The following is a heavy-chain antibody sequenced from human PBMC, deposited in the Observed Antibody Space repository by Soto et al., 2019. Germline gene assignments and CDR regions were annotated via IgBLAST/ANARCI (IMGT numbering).Heavy chain of an antibody. D-gene: IGHD6-13*01. CDR1: GFTFSSYS. V-gene: IGHV3-48*01. CDR2: ITSSGTTV. J-gene: IGHJ4*02. CDR3: XRGSSNWAYYFDF. Sequence: EVHLVESGGGLVQPGGSLRLSCAASGFTFSSYSLNWVRQAPGKGLEWVSYITSSGTTVYYADSVRGRFTISRDNAKXXXXXXXXXXXXXXXXXXXXXRGSSNWAYYFDFWGQGTLVTVSS.